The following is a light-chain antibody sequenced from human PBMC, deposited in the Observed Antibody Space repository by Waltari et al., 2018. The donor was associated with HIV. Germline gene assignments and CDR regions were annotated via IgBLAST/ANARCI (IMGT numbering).Light chain of an antibody. CDR1: QSVSSSY. Sequence: DIVLTQSPGTLSLSPGERATLSCRASQSVSSSYLAWYQQKPGQPPRLLIYGASTRATGIPDRVSGSGSGTDFTLTISRLEPEEFAVYYCQQYGSSPFTFGPGTKVDIK. V-gene: IGKV3-20*01. J-gene: IGKJ3*01. CDR2: GAS. CDR3: QQYGSSPFT.